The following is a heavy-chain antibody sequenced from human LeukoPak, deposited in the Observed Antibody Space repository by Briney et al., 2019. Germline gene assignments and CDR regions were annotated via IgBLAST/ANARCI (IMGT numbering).Heavy chain of an antibody. J-gene: IGHJ4*02. CDR1: GGSISSYY. D-gene: IGHD5-18*01. CDR3: ARGRRIQLWSFDY. CDR2: INHSGST. Sequence: SETLSLTCTVSGGSISSYYWSWIRQPPGKGLEWIGEINHSGSTNYNPSLKSRVTISVDTSKNQFSLKLSSVTAADTAVYYCARGRRIQLWSFDYWGQGTLVTVSS. V-gene: IGHV4-34*01.